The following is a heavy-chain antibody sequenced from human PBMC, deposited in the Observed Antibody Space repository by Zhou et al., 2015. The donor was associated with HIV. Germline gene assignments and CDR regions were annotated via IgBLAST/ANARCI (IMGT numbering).Heavy chain of an antibody. D-gene: IGHD4-23*01. Sequence: QVQLVQSGPEVKKPGSSVKVSCKPSGGSFSTHSISWVRQAPGQGLEWMGRIIPILGVTDYARKFQDRVTFTADTSTNTASMELSSLKSDDTALFFCCARDSRRKPLRGSRKRERGNVGTFDVWGRWHPRSTVSS. J-gene: IGHJ2*01. CDR1: GGSFSTHS. CDR2: IIPILGVT. V-gene: IGHV1-69*02. CDR3: CARDSRRKPLRGSRKRERGNVGTFDV.